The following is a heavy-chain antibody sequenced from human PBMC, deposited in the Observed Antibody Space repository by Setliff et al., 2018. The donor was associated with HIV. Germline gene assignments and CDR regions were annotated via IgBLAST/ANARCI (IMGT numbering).Heavy chain of an antibody. J-gene: IGHJ4*02. CDR2: IYYNGRA. V-gene: IGHV4-31*03. CDR3: ARGGITTMVRGVTYPYPLYYFDS. CDR1: RASISSGDYY. Sequence: LSLTCTVSRASISSGDYYWSWIRQHPERGLEWIGYIYYNGRAYYSPSLRSRVTMSVDTSRNEFSLTLSSVTAADTAMYYCARGGITTMVRGVTYPYPLYYFDSWGQGALVTVSS. D-gene: IGHD3-10*01.